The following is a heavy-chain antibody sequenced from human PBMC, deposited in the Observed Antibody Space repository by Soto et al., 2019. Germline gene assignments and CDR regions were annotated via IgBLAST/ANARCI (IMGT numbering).Heavy chain of an antibody. CDR3: ARDSGIAVAGSLHFYSGWDV. CDR2: IIPFYGTT. J-gene: IGHJ6*02. Sequence: QVQLVQSGAEVKKPGSSVKVSCKASGGTFSTYALSWVRQAPGQGLEWMGGIIPFYGTTNYAQKFQGRVTISADKSTTTTHMELSRLTSEDTAVYYCARDSGIAVAGSLHFYSGWDVWGQGTTVTVSS. D-gene: IGHD6-19*01. V-gene: IGHV1-69*06. CDR1: GGTFSTYA.